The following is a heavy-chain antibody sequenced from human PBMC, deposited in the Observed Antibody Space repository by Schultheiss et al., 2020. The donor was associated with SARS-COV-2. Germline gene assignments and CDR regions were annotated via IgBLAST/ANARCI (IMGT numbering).Heavy chain of an antibody. Sequence: SETLSLTCTVSGGSISSGGYYWSWIWQPPGKGLEWIGRIYTSGSTNYNPSLKSRVTMSVDTSKNQFSLKLSSVTAADTAVYYCARADCSSTSCYTVAFDIWGQGTMVTVSS. CDR1: GGSISSGGYY. J-gene: IGHJ3*02. CDR2: IYTSGST. V-gene: IGHV4-61*02. CDR3: ARADCSSTSCYTVAFDI. D-gene: IGHD2-2*02.